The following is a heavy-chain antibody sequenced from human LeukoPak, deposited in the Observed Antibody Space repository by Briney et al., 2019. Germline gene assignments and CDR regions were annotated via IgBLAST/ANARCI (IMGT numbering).Heavy chain of an antibody. CDR2: INPNSGGT. J-gene: IGHJ3*02. Sequence: ASVKVSCKASGYTFTDYYMHWVRQAPGQGLEWMGRINPNSGGTNYAQKFQGRVTMTRDTSISTAYMELSRLRSDDTAVYSCARWTSGTDAFDIWGQGTVVTASS. D-gene: IGHD6-25*01. CDR3: ARWTSGTDAFDI. CDR1: GYTFTDYY. V-gene: IGHV1-2*06.